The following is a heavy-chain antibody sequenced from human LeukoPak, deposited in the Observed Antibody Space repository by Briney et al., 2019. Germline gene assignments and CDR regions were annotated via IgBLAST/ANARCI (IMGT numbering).Heavy chain of an antibody. Sequence: PSETLSLTCGVSGNFISRGYYWAWIRQPPGKGLEWIGSIYNTGSTYYNPSLKSRVTISIDTSKNQFSLKLSSVTAADTAVYYCARNTSAWSPLGETQSAPHCFDSWGQGTLVTVSS. CDR2: IYNTGST. CDR1: GNFISRGYY. V-gene: IGHV4-38-2*01. D-gene: IGHD6-19*01. CDR3: ARNTSAWSPLGETQSAPHCFDS. J-gene: IGHJ4*02.